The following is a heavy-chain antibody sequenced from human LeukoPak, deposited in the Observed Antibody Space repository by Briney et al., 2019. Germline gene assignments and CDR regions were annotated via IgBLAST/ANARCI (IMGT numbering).Heavy chain of an antibody. CDR3: ARHMAAAGNFDY. CDR2: ISGYNGNT. Sequence: GASVKVSCKASGHSITSYGISWVRQAPGQGLEWMGWISGYNGNTNYAQKLQGRVTMATDTSTSTAYMELRSLRSDDTAVYYCARHMAAAGNFDYWGQGTLVTVSS. CDR1: GHSITSYG. D-gene: IGHD6-13*01. J-gene: IGHJ4*02. V-gene: IGHV1-18*01.